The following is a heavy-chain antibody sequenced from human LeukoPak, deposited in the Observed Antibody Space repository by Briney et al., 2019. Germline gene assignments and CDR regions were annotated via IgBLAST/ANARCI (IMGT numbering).Heavy chain of an antibody. V-gene: IGHV3-30*18. J-gene: IGHJ4*02. CDR1: GFTFSSYG. Sequence: GGSLRLSCAASGFTFSSYGMHWVRQAPGKGLEWVAFISYDGSNEYYTDSVKGRFTISRDNSKNTLYLQMNSLRAEDTAVYYCAKTGGEWEVLRPFDCGGQGTLVTVSS. CDR2: ISYDGSNE. D-gene: IGHD1-26*01. CDR3: AKTGGEWEVLRPFDC.